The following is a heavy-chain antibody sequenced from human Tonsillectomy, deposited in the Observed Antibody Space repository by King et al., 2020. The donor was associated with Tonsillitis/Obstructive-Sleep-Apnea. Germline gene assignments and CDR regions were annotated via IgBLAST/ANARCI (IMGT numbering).Heavy chain of an antibody. J-gene: IGHJ4*02. V-gene: IGHV3-9*01. Sequence: VQLVESGGGLVQPGRSLRLSCAASGFTFDDYAMHWVRQAPGKGLEWVSGISWNSGSIGYADSVKGRFTISRDNAKNSLYLQMNSLRAEDTALYYCAKCEAMVRANPVDYWGQGTLVTVSS. CDR2: ISWNSGSI. CDR1: GFTFDDYA. D-gene: IGHD3-10*01. CDR3: AKCEAMVRANPVDY.